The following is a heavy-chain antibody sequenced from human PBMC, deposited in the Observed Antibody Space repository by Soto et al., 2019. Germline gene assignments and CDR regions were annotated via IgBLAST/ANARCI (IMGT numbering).Heavy chain of an antibody. D-gene: IGHD3-9*01. V-gene: IGHV4-31*03. CDR1: GGYISSGGYY. J-gene: IGHJ4*02. Sequence: PSETLSLTCTVSGGYISSGGYYWSWIRQHPGKGLEWIGYIYYSGSTYYNPSLKSRVTISVDTSKNQFSLKLSSVTAADTAVYYCASSNYDILTGYWSLYYFDYWGQGTLVTVSS. CDR3: ASSNYDILTGYWSLYYFDY. CDR2: IYYSGST.